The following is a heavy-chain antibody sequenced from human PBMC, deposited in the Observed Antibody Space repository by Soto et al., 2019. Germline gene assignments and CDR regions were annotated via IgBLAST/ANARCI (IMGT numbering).Heavy chain of an antibody. Sequence: QVQLQESGPGLVKPSGTLSLTCVVSSGSISSSKWWSWVRQPPGKGLEWIGEIYHTGSTNYNPSLKSRVTISLDESNNQFSLTLRSVPGAYTSMYYCGRGVEVHRDEYMDVWGNGSTVTLS. J-gene: IGHJ6*03. V-gene: IGHV4-4*02. CDR3: GRGVEVHRDEYMDV. CDR2: IYHTGST. CDR1: SGSISSSKW.